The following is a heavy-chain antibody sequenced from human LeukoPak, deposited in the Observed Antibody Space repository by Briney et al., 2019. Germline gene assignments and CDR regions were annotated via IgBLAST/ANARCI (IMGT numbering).Heavy chain of an antibody. D-gene: IGHD2-21*02. CDR1: GYTFTDYY. J-gene: IGHJ5*02. Sequence: ASVKVSCEASGYTFTDYYLHWVRQAPGQGLEWLGWFNPNSGAANYAQSLRGRVTMTRDMSITTAYMEVNSLISDDTAIYYCARVGVADCGGDCHGWFDPWGQGTLVTVSS. CDR2: FNPNSGAA. CDR3: ARVGVADCGGDCHGWFDP. V-gene: IGHV1-2*02.